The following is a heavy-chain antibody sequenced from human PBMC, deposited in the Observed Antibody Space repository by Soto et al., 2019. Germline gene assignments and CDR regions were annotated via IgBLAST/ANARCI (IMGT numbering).Heavy chain of an antibody. CDR3: AILLLWFAPGYMDV. Sequence: SETLSLTCTVSGGSISSSSYYWGWIRQPPGRGLEWIGSIYYSGSTYYNPSLKSRVTISVDTSKNQFSLKLSSVTAADTAVYYCAILLLWFAPGYMDVRGTGITVTLSS. V-gene: IGHV4-39*01. J-gene: IGHJ6*03. D-gene: IGHD3-10*01. CDR1: GGSISSSSYY. CDR2: IYYSGST.